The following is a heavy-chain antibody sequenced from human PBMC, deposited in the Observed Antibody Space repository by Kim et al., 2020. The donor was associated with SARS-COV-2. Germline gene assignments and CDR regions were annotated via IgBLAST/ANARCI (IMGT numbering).Heavy chain of an antibody. Sequence: VKVSCKSSGGTFSNYAISWVRQAPGQGLEWMGGIIPMFGRPDYAARFQGRVTITADESTSTIYMDLSSLRVDDTAVYYCARASGPPYYYDSTSFSSPFNIWGQGTLVTVSP. V-gene: IGHV1-69*01. J-gene: IGHJ3*02. D-gene: IGHD3-22*01. CDR1: GGTFSNYA. CDR3: ARASGPPYYYDSTSFSSPFNI. CDR2: IIPMFGRP.